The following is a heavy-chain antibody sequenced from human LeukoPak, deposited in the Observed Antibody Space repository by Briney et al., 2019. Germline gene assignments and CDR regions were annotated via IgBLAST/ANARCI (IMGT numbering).Heavy chain of an antibody. V-gene: IGHV4-39*01. D-gene: IGHD6-6*01. CDR1: GGSISSSSYY. J-gene: IGHJ4*02. CDR2: IYYSGST. CDR3: ALIAARLSVGNDY. Sequence: SETLSLTCTVSGGSISSSSYYWGWIRQPPGKGLEWIGSIYYSGSTYYNPSLKSRDTISVDTSKNQFSLKLSSVTAADTAVYYCALIAARLSVGNDYWGQGTLVTVSS.